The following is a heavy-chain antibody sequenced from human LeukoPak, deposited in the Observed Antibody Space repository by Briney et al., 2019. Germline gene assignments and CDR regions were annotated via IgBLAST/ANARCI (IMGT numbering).Heavy chain of an antibody. J-gene: IGHJ2*01. Sequence: PGGSLRLSCAASGFTFSSYAMSWVRQAPGNGLEWVSAISGSGGSTYYADSVKGRFTISRDNSKNTLYLQMNSLRAEDTAVYYCAKDGTYCGGDCYPNWYFDLWGRGTLVTVSS. V-gene: IGHV3-23*01. CDR3: AKDGTYCGGDCYPNWYFDL. D-gene: IGHD2-21*02. CDR1: GFTFSSYA. CDR2: ISGSGGST.